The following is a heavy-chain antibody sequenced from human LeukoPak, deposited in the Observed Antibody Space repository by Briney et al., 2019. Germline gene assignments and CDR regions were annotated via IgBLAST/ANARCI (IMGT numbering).Heavy chain of an antibody. CDR3: ARGYDSTPSYYFDY. D-gene: IGHD3-22*01. V-gene: IGHV4-59*01. CDR1: GGSISSYY. CDR2: IYYSGST. J-gene: IGHJ4*02. Sequence: SETPSLTCTVSGGSISSYYWSWIRQPPGKGLEWIGYIYYSGSTNYNPSLKSRVTISVDTSKNQFSLKLSSVTAADTAVYYCARGYDSTPSYYFDYWGQGTLVTVSS.